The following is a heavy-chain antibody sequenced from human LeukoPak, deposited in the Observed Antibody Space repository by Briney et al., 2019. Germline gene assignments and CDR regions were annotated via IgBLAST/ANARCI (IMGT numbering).Heavy chain of an antibody. D-gene: IGHD3-3*01. CDR3: ARVLAPNLPAIFGVVIIDNYYYYMDV. CDR2: ISAYNGNT. J-gene: IGHJ6*03. Sequence: ASVKVSCKASGYTFTSYGISWVRQAPGQGLEWMGWISAYNGNTNYAQKLQGRVTMTTDTSTSTAYMELRSLRSDDTAVYYCARVLAPNLPAIFGVVIIDNYYYYMDVWGKGTTVTVSS. V-gene: IGHV1-18*01. CDR1: GYTFTSYG.